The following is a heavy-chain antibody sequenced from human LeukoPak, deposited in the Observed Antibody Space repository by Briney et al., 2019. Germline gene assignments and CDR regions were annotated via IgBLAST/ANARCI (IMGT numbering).Heavy chain of an antibody. CDR1: GGTFSSYA. Sequence: ASVKVSCKASGGTFSSYAISWVRQAPGQGLEWMGRIIPILGIANYAQKFQGRVTITADKSTSTAYMELSSLRSEDTAVYYCARSGALSGGPGYPHLWGQGTLVTVSS. CDR2: IIPILGIA. J-gene: IGHJ4*02. D-gene: IGHD3-9*01. V-gene: IGHV1-69*04. CDR3: ARSGALSGGPGYPHL.